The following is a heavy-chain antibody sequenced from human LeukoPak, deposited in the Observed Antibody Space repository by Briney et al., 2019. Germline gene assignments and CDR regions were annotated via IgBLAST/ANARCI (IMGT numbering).Heavy chain of an antibody. CDR1: GFTFDDYA. V-gene: IGHV4-59*01. CDR2: IYYSGST. J-gene: IGHJ3*02. CDR3: ARRSSASIAARGAFDI. Sequence: GSLRLSCAASGFTFDDYAMHWIRQPPGKGLEWIGYIYYSGSTNYNPSLKSRVTISVDTSKNQFSLKLSSVTAADTAVYYCARRSSASIAARGAFDIWGQGTMVTVSS. D-gene: IGHD6-6*01.